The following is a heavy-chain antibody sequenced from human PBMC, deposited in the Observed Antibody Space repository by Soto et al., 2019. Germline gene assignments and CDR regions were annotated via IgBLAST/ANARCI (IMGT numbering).Heavy chain of an antibody. CDR2: VYPGDSET. Sequence: GESLKISCKGSGYNFSSHWLAWVRQKPGKGLEWMGIVYPGDSETRYSPSFQGQVTMSADKSIDTAYLQGGSLKASDTAMYYCAKPEDLEVWGKGTMVTVAS. CDR1: GYNFSSHW. CDR3: AKPEDLEV. V-gene: IGHV5-51*01. J-gene: IGHJ3*01.